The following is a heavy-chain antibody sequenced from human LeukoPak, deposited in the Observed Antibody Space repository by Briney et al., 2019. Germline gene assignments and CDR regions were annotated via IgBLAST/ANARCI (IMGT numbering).Heavy chain of an antibody. V-gene: IGHV3-64D*06. CDR1: GFPFSSYA. Sequence: GGSLLLSCSASGFPFSSYAMHWVRQAPGKGLEYVSAISSNGGSTYYADSVKGRFTISRDNSKNTLYLQMSSLRAEDTAVYYCVKDSDYGDYEMDYWGQGTLVTVSS. CDR3: VKDSDYGDYEMDY. CDR2: ISSNGGST. J-gene: IGHJ4*02. D-gene: IGHD4-17*01.